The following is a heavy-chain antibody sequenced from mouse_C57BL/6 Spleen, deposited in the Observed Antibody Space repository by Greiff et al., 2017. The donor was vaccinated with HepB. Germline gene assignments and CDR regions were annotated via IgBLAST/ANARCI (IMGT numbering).Heavy chain of an antibody. CDR3: AIVAAYWYFDV. Sequence: VKLVESGAELARPGASVKLSCKASGYTFTSYGISWVKQRTGQGLEWIGEIYPRSGNTYYNEKFKGKATLTADKSSSTAYMELRSLTSEDSAVYFCAIVAAYWYFDVWGTGTTVTVSS. CDR2: IYPRSGNT. V-gene: IGHV1-81*01. J-gene: IGHJ1*03. D-gene: IGHD1-1*01. CDR1: GYTFTSYG.